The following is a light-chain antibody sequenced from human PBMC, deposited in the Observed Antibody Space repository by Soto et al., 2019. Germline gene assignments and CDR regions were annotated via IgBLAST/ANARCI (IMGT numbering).Light chain of an antibody. CDR1: QSVSSSY. Sequence: EIVLTQSPGTRSLSPGERATLSCRASQSVSSSYLAWYQQKPGQAPRLLIYGASSRATGIPDRFIGGGSGTDFTLTISRLEPEDFAVYYCQQYGSLPFTFGPGTKVDIK. J-gene: IGKJ3*01. CDR3: QQYGSLPFT. V-gene: IGKV3-20*01. CDR2: GAS.